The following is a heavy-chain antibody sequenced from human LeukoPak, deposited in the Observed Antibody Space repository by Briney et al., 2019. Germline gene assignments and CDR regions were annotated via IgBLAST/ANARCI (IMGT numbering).Heavy chain of an antibody. J-gene: IGHJ4*02. V-gene: IGHV3-66*01. CDR3: ARGQIYGTGSYFFDH. CDR2: FYTDGST. D-gene: IGHD3-10*01. CDR1: GFTVTSNY. Sequence: PGGSLRLSCAASGFTVTSNYMSWVRQTPGQGRLEWVSVFYTDGSTFYTGSVTGRFTISRDNSKNTLYLQMNRLRAEETAVYYGARGQIYGTGSYFFDHWGQGTLVTVSS.